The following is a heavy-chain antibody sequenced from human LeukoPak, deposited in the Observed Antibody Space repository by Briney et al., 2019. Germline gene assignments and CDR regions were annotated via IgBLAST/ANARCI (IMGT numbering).Heavy chain of an antibody. CDR1: GFTFSTYE. Sequence: GGSLRLSCAASGFTFSTYEMKWVRQAPGKELEWVTYITGSGSPIYYADFVKGRFTISRDNAKNSLSLQMNSLRADDTAIYFCVTHSSSADYWGQGTLVTVSS. J-gene: IGHJ4*02. CDR2: ITGSGSPI. CDR3: VTHSSSADY. D-gene: IGHD6-6*01. V-gene: IGHV3-48*03.